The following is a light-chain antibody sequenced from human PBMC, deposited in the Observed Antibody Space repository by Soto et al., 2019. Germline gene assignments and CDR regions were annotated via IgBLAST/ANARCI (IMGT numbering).Light chain of an antibody. CDR3: QQYGSSPEYT. V-gene: IGKV3-20*01. CDR2: GAS. Sequence: EIVLTQSPGTLSLSPGERATLSCRASQSVSSSYLAWYQQKPGQAPRLLIYGASSRATGITDRFSGSGSGTDFTLTISRREPEDFAVYYCQQYGSSPEYTFGQETKLEIK. J-gene: IGKJ2*01. CDR1: QSVSSSY.